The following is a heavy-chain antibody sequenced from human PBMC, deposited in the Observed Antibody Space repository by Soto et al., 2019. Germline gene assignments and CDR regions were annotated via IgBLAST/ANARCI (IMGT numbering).Heavy chain of an antibody. V-gene: IGHV3-48*01. CDR2: ISSSSSTI. J-gene: IGHJ5*02. D-gene: IGHD6-13*01. Sequence: PGGSLRLSCAASGFTFSQYPMNWVRQAPGKGLEWVSYISSSSSTIYYADSVKGRFTISRDNAKNSLYLQMNSLRAEDTAVYYCARHPERIAEIGWFDPWGQGTLVTVSS. CDR1: GFTFSQYP. CDR3: ARHPERIAEIGWFDP.